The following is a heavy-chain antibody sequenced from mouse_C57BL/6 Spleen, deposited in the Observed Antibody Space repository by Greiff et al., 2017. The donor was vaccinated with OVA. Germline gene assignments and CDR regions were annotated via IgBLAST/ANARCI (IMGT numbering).Heavy chain of an antibody. Sequence: QVQLQQPGAELVKPGASVKLSCKASGYTFTSYWMQWVKQRPGQGLEWIGEIDPSDSYTNYNQKFKGKATLTVDTSSSTAYMQLSSLTSEDSAVYYCARNGYDGEADYWGQGTTLTVSS. V-gene: IGHV1-50*01. CDR3: ARNGYDGEADY. CDR1: GYTFTSYW. CDR2: IDPSDSYT. D-gene: IGHD2-2*01. J-gene: IGHJ2*01.